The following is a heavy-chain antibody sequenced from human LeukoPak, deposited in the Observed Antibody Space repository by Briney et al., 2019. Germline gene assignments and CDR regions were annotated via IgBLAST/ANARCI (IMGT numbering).Heavy chain of an antibody. CDR3: GSSTVHYYNYGMDV. D-gene: IGHD2-21*02. CDR2: IYLGGDT. J-gene: IGHJ6*02. Sequence: GGSLRLSCATSGFSVSSNYMSWVRQAPGKGLEWVSIIYLGGDTYYADSVRGRFSISRDKSKNTLYLQMNSLRAEDTAVYYCGSSTVHYYNYGMDVWGQGATVTVSS. V-gene: IGHV3-53*01. CDR1: GFSVSSNY.